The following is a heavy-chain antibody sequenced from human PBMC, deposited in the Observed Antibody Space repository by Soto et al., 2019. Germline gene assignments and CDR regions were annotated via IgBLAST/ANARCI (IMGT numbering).Heavy chain of an antibody. Sequence: SVKVSCKASGGTFSSYAISWVRQAPGQGLEWMGGIIPIFGTANYAQKFQGRVTITADESTSTAYMELSSLRSEDTAVYYCARGRIATLTPLGGNYYYYGMDVWGQGTTVTVSS. CDR1: GGTFSSYA. J-gene: IGHJ6*02. D-gene: IGHD6-13*01. CDR3: ARGRIATLTPLGGNYYYYGMDV. CDR2: IIPIFGTA. V-gene: IGHV1-69*13.